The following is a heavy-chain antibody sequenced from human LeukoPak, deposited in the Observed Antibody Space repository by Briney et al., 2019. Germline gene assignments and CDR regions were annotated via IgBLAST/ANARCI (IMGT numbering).Heavy chain of an antibody. Sequence: GGSLRLSCAASDFTFSTYAMSWVRQAPGRGLEWVSTISGGGGTTYYADSVKGRFTISRDNSKNTLFLQMNRLRPEDAAVYYCAKAPVTTCRGAYCYPFDYWGQGTLVTVSS. CDR3: AKAPVTTCRGAYCYPFDY. V-gene: IGHV3-23*01. D-gene: IGHD2-21*01. CDR2: ISGGGGTT. J-gene: IGHJ4*02. CDR1: DFTFSTYA.